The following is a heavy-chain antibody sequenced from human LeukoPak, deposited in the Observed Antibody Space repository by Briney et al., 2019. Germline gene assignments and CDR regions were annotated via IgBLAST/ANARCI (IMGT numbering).Heavy chain of an antibody. CDR3: VRDLQRHYLGVAVAGRRRWFDP. CDR1: GFTFSNYW. V-gene: IGHV3-74*01. Sequence: PGRSLRLSCAASGFTFSNYWMHWVRQAPGKGRVCVSRINSDGSSTNYADSVKGRFTISRDNAKNTLYLQMNSLRAEDTAIYYCVRDLQRHYLGVAVAGRRRWFDPWGQGTLVTVSS. D-gene: IGHD6-13*01. CDR2: INSDGSST. J-gene: IGHJ5*02.